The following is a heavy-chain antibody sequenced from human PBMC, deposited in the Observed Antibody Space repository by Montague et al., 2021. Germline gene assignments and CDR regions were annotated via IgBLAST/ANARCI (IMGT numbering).Heavy chain of an antibody. CDR3: ARLDIVLIYWGFDY. Sequence: SETLSLTCIVSGGSISSSNYHWGWIRQPPGKGLEGIGSITYTGNTYYNPSLKSRVTMSVDTSRNQFSLKLTSVTAADTAVYYCARLDIVLIYWGFDYWGQGTLVTVSS. CDR2: ITYTGNT. J-gene: IGHJ4*02. D-gene: IGHD2-8*01. V-gene: IGHV4-39*01. CDR1: GGSISSSNYH.